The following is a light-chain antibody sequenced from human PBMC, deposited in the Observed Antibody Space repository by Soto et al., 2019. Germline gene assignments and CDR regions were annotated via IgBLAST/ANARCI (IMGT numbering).Light chain of an antibody. J-gene: IGKJ1*01. CDR1: QRIXSN. CDR3: QQYNNWLSGM. Sequence: TAVTQCPSTLSVSPGESATLSCRASQRIXSNFVWYQGKPGQAPRLLIXGASTRANGIPARFSGSGSGAEFTLTISSLQSGDLAFHYCQQYNNWLSGMFGQGTKV. V-gene: IGKV3-15*01. CDR2: GAS.